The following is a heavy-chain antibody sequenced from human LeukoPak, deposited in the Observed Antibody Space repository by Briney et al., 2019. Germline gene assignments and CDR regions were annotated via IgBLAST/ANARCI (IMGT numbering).Heavy chain of an antibody. CDR3: ARGLHWNDFNWFDS. Sequence: GGSLRLSCAASGFTFTNFWMNWVRQTPGKGLMWVSRIQTDGSTRYAESVKGRFTISRDNAKNTVYLQMNTLSAENTAIYYCARGLHWNDFNWFDSWGQGTLVTVPS. CDR1: GFTFTNFW. CDR2: IQTDGST. V-gene: IGHV3-74*01. D-gene: IGHD1-1*01. J-gene: IGHJ5*01.